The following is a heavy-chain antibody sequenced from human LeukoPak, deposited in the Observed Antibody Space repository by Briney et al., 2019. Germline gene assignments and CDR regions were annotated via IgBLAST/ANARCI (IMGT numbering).Heavy chain of an antibody. CDR3: ADRGIQLWFDY. CDR2: ISDDGSTQ. V-gene: IGHV3-30*03. CDR1: GFTFSNSG. D-gene: IGHD5-18*01. Sequence: GGSLRLSCAASGFTFSNSGMHWVRQAPGKGLEWEAVISDDGSTQHYADSVKGRFTISRDNSKNTLYLQMNSLRAEDTAVYYCADRGIQLWFDYWGQGTLVTVSS. J-gene: IGHJ4*02.